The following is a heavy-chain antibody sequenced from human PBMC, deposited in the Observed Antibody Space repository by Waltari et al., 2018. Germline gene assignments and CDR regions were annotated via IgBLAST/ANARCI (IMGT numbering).Heavy chain of an antibody. J-gene: IGHJ4*02. Sequence: QVRLRESGPGLVKPSETLSLTCAVSAASVASAAPYWGWIRQSPERGLEWIGTRYFTGTTHYNPSLRSRVTISADTSRDQFSLRVNSVTAADTAVYYCAGTDLHTKIAFDSWGQGTQVTVSA. V-gene: IGHV4-39*01. CDR1: AASVASAAPY. CDR2: RYFTGTT. CDR3: AGTDLHTKIAFDS. D-gene: IGHD2-21*01.